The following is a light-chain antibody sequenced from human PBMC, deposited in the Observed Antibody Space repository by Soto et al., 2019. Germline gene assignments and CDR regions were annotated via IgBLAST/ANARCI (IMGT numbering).Light chain of an antibody. J-gene: IGLJ3*02. CDR3: AAWDDDLNGLV. CDR2: NNN. V-gene: IGLV1-44*01. CDR1: TSNIGSNI. Sequence: QSVLTQPPSASGTPGQRITISCSGRTSNIGSNIVSWYHHLPGAAPKLLIYNNNQRPSGVPDRFFASESGTSASLAISGLQPEDESHYYCAAWDDDLNGLVFGGGTKVTVL.